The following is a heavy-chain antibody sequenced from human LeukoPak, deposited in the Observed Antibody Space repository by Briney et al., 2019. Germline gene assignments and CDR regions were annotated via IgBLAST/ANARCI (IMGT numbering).Heavy chain of an antibody. CDR1: GYTFTSYG. J-gene: IGHJ4*02. CDR2: ISAYNGNT. Sequence: GASVKVSCKASGYTFTSYGISWVRQAPGQGLEWMGWISAYNGNTNYAQKLQGRVTMTTDTSTSTACMELRSLRSDDTAVYYCARYDPDYGGNSAFDYWGQGTLVTVSS. D-gene: IGHD4-23*01. CDR3: ARYDPDYGGNSAFDY. V-gene: IGHV1-18*01.